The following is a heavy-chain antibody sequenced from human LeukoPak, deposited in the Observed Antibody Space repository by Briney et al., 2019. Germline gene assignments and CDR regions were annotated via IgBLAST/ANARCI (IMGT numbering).Heavy chain of an antibody. CDR1: GYSFTNYW. CDR3: ARLGTFDY. V-gene: IGHV5-51*01. CDR2: IFPSDSDT. Sequence: GESLKISCKGSGYSFTNYWIGWVRQLPGKGLGWMGIIFPSDSDTRYSPSFQGQVTISADKSISTAYLQWSSLRASDTAMYYCARLGTFDYWGQGTLVTVSS. J-gene: IGHJ4*02. D-gene: IGHD3-16*01.